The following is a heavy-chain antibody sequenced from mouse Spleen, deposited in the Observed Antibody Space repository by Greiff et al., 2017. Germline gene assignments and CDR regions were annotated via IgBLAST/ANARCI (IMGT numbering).Heavy chain of an antibody. CDR2: IHPNSGST. J-gene: IGHJ4*01. V-gene: IGHV1-64*01. CDR1: GYTFTSYW. D-gene: IGHD2-2*01. Sequence: QVQLQQPGAELVKPGASVKLSCKASGYTFTSYWMHWVKQRPGQGLEWIGMIHPNSGSTNYNEKFKSKATLTVDKSSSTAYMQLSSLTSEDSAVYYCARRRIYYGYDNYAMDYWGQGTSVTVSS. CDR3: ARRRIYYGYDNYAMDY.